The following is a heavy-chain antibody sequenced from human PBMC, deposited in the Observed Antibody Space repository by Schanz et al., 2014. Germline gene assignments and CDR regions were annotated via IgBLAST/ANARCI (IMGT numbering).Heavy chain of an antibody. V-gene: IGHV3-7*01. J-gene: IGHJ4*02. CDR2: IKQDESER. CDR3: AKSYDTSGYSGFDY. CDR1: GFTFSTYW. D-gene: IGHD3-22*01. Sequence: VQLVESGGGVVQPGGSLRLSCAASGFTFSTYWMSWVRQAPGKGLEWVANIKQDESERSYVDSVKGRFTISRDNSKNTLYLQMNSLRTEDTAVYFCAKSYDTSGYSGFDYWGQGTLVTVSS.